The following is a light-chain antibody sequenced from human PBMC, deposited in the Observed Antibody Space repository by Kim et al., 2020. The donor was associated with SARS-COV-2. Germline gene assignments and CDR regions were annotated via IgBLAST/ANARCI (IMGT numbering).Light chain of an antibody. CDR1: QRVHRNY. V-gene: IGKV3-20*01. CDR3: QQYGKAPIT. J-gene: IGKJ5*01. Sequence: SPQEGGTRSCMTSQRVHRNYVAWYQQRPGQAPRLLISGASNRATVIPGMFSGGGSGTDFTLTISRLEPEDFVMYYCQQYGKAPITFGQGTRLEIK. CDR2: GAS.